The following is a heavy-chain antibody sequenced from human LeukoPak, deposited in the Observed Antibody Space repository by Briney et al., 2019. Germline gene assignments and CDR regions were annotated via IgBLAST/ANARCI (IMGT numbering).Heavy chain of an antibody. V-gene: IGHV3-30*02. CDR2: IHYDGSIK. D-gene: IGHD6-19*01. CDR1: GFTFSSSG. J-gene: IGHJ4*02. CDR3: AASALTFSSGWFVY. Sequence: GGSLRLSCAASGFTFSSSGLHWVRQAPDKGLEWVAFIHYDGSIKYYADSVKGRFTISRDNSKNTLYLQMDSLRGEDTAVYYCAASALTFSSGWFVYWGQGSLVTVSS.